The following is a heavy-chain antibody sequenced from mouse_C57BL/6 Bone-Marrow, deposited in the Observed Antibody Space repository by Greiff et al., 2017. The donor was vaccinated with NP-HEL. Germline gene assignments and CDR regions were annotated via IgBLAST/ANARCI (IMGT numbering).Heavy chain of an antibody. Sequence: EVQLQQSGGGLVKPGGSLKLSCAASGFTFSDYGMHWVRQAPEKGLEWVAYISSGSSTIYYAATVKGRFPISRDNAKNTLFLQMTSLRSEDTAMYYCARGPLGDYWGQGTSVTVSS. V-gene: IGHV5-17*01. CDR2: ISSGSSTI. CDR1: GFTFSDYG. J-gene: IGHJ4*01. CDR3: ARGPLGDY.